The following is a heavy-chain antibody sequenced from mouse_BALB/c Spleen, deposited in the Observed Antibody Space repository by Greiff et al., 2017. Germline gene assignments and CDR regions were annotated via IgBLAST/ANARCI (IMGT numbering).Heavy chain of an antibody. Sequence: EVKLQQSGPELVKPGASVKMSCKASGYTFTSYVMHWVKQKPGQGLEWIGYINPYNDGTKYNEKFKGKATLTSDKSSSTAYMELSSLTSEDSAVYYCARDRAGPYWYFDVWGAGTTVTVSS. V-gene: IGHV1-14*01. CDR2: INPYNDGT. CDR1: GYTFTSYV. CDR3: ARDRAGPYWYFDV. J-gene: IGHJ1*01.